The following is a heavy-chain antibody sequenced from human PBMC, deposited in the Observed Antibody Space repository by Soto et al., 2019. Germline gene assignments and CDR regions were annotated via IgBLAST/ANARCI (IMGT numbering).Heavy chain of an antibody. Sequence: GGSLRLSCAASGFTFSNYAMSWVRQAPGKGLEWVSTISGNGGSTYYADSVKGRFTISRDNSKNMLFLQINSLRDDDSAVYYCAKRPASIITFEYWGQGTPVTLSS. CDR1: GFTFSNYA. CDR2: ISGNGGST. J-gene: IGHJ4*02. CDR3: AKRPASIITFEY. V-gene: IGHV3-23*01. D-gene: IGHD2-2*01.